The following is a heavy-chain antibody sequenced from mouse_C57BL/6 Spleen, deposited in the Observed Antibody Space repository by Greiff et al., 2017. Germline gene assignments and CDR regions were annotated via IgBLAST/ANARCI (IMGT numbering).Heavy chain of an antibody. V-gene: IGHV1-84*01. CDR3: ARRESYYDYDGYFDV. J-gene: IGHJ1*03. CDR1: GYTFTDYY. CDR2: IYPGDGNT. Sequence: QVQLQQSGPELVKPGASVKISCKASGYTFTDYYINWVKQRPGQGLEWIGWIYPGDGNTKYNEKFKGTATLTVVTSSSTAYMQLSSLTSEDSAVYFCARRESYYDYDGYFDVWGTGTTVTVSS. D-gene: IGHD2-4*01.